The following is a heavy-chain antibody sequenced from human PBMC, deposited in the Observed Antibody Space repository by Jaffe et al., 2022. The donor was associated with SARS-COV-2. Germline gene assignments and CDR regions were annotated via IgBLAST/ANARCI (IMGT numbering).Heavy chain of an antibody. V-gene: IGHV1-18*01. Sequence: QVQLVQSGPEVKKPGASVKVSCQASGYTFNKYGITWVRQAPGQGLEWVGWIATYSASANSAQKFQDRVTMTTDISTNSAYLELRSLRYDDTAVYYCARRQSTSWPKINNWFDPWGQGTLVTVSS. CDR3: ARRQSTSWPKINNWFDP. J-gene: IGHJ5*02. CDR2: IATYSASA. D-gene: IGHD6-13*01. CDR1: GYTFNKYG.